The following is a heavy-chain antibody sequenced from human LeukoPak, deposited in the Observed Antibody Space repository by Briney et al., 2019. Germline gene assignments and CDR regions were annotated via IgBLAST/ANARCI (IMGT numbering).Heavy chain of an antibody. CDR1: GDSISTYY. D-gene: IGHD7-27*01. J-gene: IGHJ4*02. V-gene: IGHV4-59*01. CDR2: VYYSGTT. CDR3: ARAIWGYAFDY. Sequence: ASETLSLTCTVSGDSISTYYWSWIRQPPGKGLEWIGYVYYSGTTNYNPSLKNRVTISVEKSKNQFSLKLSSVTAADTAVYYCARAIWGYAFDYWGQGTLVTVSS.